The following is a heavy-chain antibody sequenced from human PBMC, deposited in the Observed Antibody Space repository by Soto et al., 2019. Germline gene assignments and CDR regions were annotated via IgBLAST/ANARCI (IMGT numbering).Heavy chain of an antibody. V-gene: IGHV3-9*01. Sequence: EVQLVESGGGLVQPGRTLRLSCAASGFTFGDYAMHWVRQAPGKGLDWVSSISWNSVTLAYAHSVKGRFTISRDNAQSSLYLQMKTLTPDDTGVYYCAKVAVTGPLFYYYYIDVWGQGATVTVSS. CDR3: AKVAVTGPLFYYYYIDV. J-gene: IGHJ6*03. CDR1: GFTFGDYA. CDR2: ISWNSVTL. D-gene: IGHD2-15*01.